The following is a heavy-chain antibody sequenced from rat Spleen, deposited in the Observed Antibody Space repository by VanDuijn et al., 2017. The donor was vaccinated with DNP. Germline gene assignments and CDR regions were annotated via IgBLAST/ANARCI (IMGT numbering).Heavy chain of an antibody. V-gene: IGHV5-22*01. CDR1: GFTFSDYY. Sequence: EVQLVESGGDLVQPGRSLKLFCAASGFTFSDYYMAWIRQAPTMGLEWVAYIRYDGGSTKYGDSVKGRFTNSRDNAKNTLYLQMSSLRSEEMATYYWARWNSGHFDYWGQGVIVPVSS. CDR2: IRYDGGST. CDR3: ARWNSGHFDY. D-gene: IGHD4-3*01. J-gene: IGHJ2*01.